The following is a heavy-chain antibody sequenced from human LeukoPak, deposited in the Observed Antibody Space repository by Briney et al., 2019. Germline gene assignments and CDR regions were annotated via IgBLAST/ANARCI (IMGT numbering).Heavy chain of an antibody. CDR2: IKEDGSEK. D-gene: IGHD2-2*01. J-gene: IGHJ4*02. CDR3: ASLGYCGSTSCRAPFDY. V-gene: IGHV3-7*01. CDR1: GFIFNAYA. Sequence: PGGSLRLSCAASGFIFNAYAMSWVRQAPGKGLEWVANIKEDGSEKYYVDSVKGRFTISRDNAKNSLYLQMNSLRAEDTALYYCASLGYCGSTSCRAPFDYWGQGTLVTVSS.